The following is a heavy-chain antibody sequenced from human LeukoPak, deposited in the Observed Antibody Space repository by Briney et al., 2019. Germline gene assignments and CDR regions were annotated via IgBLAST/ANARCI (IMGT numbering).Heavy chain of an antibody. CDR3: ARVLHKRNYDSSDYYGS. V-gene: IGHV3-30*04. CDR1: GFTFSTDA. J-gene: IGHJ5*02. CDR2: ISYDGSNK. Sequence: GGSLRLSCAASGFTFSTDAMHWVRQAPGKGLEWVAVISYDGSNKYYADSMKGRFTISRDNAKNSLYLQLNSLRAEDTAVYYCARVLHKRNYDSSDYYGSWGQGTLVTVSS. D-gene: IGHD3-22*01.